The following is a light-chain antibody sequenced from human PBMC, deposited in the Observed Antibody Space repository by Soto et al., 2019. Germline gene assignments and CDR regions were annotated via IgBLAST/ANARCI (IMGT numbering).Light chain of an antibody. CDR2: GAS. J-gene: IGKJ5*01. CDR1: QYFAGY. V-gene: IGKV1D-12*01. CDR3: QQAYSFPIT. Sequence: DIQVTQSPSSVSASVVDRFTITFLASQYFAGYLAWYQHKPGRTPELLIHGASRLQSGAPARFSGSGSGTDFTLSINSLQPEDFATYYCQQAYSFPITFGQGTRLEIK.